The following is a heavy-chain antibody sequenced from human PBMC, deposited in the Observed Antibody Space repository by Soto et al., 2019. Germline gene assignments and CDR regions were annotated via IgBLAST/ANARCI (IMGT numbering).Heavy chain of an antibody. V-gene: IGHV4-30-4*01. D-gene: IGHD3-3*01. Sequence: TLAPTFHVSGGSISSCDSSWSWIRQPPGKVLEWVGDIYYSGSTYYNPSLKSRVNISVDTSKNQFSLKLSSVTAADTAVYYGARDARFDYFAMEVWGRETTVTVAS. CDR2: IYYSGST. CDR1: GGSISSCDSS. J-gene: IGHJ6*01. CDR3: ARDARFDYFAMEV.